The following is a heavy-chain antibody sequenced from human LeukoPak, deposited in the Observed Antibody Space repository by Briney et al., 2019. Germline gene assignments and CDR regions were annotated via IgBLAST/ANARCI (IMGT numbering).Heavy chain of an antibody. D-gene: IGHD2-8*01. Sequence: ASETLSLXCTVSGGSISSYYWSWIRLPPGKGLESIGYIYYSGSTNYNPSLKSRVTISVDTSKNQFSLKLSSVTAADTAVYYCARGRMVYAPVDYWGQGTLVTVSS. CDR2: IYYSGST. J-gene: IGHJ4*02. V-gene: IGHV4-59*01. CDR1: GGSISSYY. CDR3: ARGRMVYAPVDY.